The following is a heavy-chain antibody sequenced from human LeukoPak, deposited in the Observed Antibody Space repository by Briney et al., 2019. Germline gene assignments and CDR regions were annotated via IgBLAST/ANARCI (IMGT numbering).Heavy chain of an antibody. D-gene: IGHD3-22*01. CDR1: GGSISSGDYY. CDR2: IYYSGST. Sequence: PSQTLSLTCIVSGGSISSGDYYWSWIRQPPGKGLEWIGYIYYSGSTYYNPSLKSRVTISVDTSKNQFSLKLSSVTAADTAVYYCARDSYDSGGFAFDYWGQGTLVTVSS. V-gene: IGHV4-30-4*01. CDR3: ARDSYDSGGFAFDY. J-gene: IGHJ4*02.